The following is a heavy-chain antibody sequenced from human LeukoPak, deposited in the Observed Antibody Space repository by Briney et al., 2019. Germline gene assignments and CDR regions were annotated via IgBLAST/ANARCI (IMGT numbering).Heavy chain of an antibody. Sequence: SETLSLTCVVSGGSFSSYYWSWIRQPPGKGLEWIGEINHSGSTNYNPSLKSRVTISVDTSKNQFSLKLSSVTAADTAVYYCARGDYDILTGYPNYYFDYWGQGTLVTVSS. V-gene: IGHV4-34*01. CDR2: INHSGST. D-gene: IGHD3-9*01. CDR3: ARGDYDILTGYPNYYFDY. CDR1: GGSFSSYY. J-gene: IGHJ4*02.